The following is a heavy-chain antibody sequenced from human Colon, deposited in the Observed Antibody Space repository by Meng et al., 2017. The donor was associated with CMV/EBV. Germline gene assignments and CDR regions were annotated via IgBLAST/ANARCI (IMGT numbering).Heavy chain of an antibody. J-gene: IGHJ1*01. CDR1: GYTFTNYG. CDR3: VRESQSGSYIYLQH. Sequence: QVLLVQSGAEVKKPGASVKVSCKASGYTFTNYGISWVRQAPGQGLEWMGWISAYTGDTYYAQKFQGRVTMTTDTSTSTAYMELRSLRSDDTAVYYCVRESQSGSYIYLQHWGQGTLVTVSS. D-gene: IGHD1-26*01. V-gene: IGHV1-18*01. CDR2: ISAYTGDT.